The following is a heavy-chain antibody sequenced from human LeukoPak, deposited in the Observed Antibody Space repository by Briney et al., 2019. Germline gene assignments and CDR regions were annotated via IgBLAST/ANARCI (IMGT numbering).Heavy chain of an antibody. V-gene: IGHV1-18*01. CDR2: ISAPNGNT. J-gene: IGHJ6*03. Sequence: ASLNVSFKASCYTFTSCGISWVRQAPAQGLAWMGWISAPNGNTNYAQKLQGRVTMTTDTSTSTAYMELRSLRSDDTAVYYCARDLLGGSYYYDYYYYYMDVWGKGTTVTVSS. D-gene: IGHD1-26*01. CDR3: ARDLLGGSYYYDYYYYYMDV. CDR1: CYTFTSCG.